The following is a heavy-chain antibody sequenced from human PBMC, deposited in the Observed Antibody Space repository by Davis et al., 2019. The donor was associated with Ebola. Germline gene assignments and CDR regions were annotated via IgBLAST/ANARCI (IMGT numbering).Heavy chain of an antibody. V-gene: IGHV3-74*01. CDR2: INGDGSRT. CDR3: ARGDGYNVWDH. D-gene: IGHD5-24*01. Sequence: GESLKISCAASGFTFSSYGMHWVRQVPGKGLVWVSRINGDGSRTTYADSVKGRFTISRENTKNTLYLQMNSLRAEDTAVYYCARGDGYNVWDHWGQGILVTVSS. J-gene: IGHJ4*02. CDR1: GFTFSSYG.